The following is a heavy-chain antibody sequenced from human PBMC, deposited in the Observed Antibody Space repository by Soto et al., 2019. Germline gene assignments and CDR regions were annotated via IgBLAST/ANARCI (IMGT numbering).Heavy chain of an antibody. J-gene: IGHJ3*02. CDR3: ARRGQWLTYDAFDI. CDR2: MNPNSGNT. Sequence: SVKVSCKASGYTFTSYDINWVRQATGQGLEWMGWMNPNSGNTGYAQKFQGRVTMTRNTSISTAYMELSSLRSEDTAVYYCARRGQWLTYDAFDIWGQGTMVTVSS. V-gene: IGHV1-8*01. D-gene: IGHD6-19*01. CDR1: GYTFTSYD.